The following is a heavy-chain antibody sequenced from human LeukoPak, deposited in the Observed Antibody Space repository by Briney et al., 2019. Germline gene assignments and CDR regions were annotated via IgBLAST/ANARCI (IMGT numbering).Heavy chain of an antibody. V-gene: IGHV4-61*02. Sequence: SETLSLTCTVSGGSISSGSYYWSWIRQPAGKGLEWIGRIYTSGSTNYNPSLKSRVTISVDTSKNQFSLKLSSVTAADTAVYYCARAPGGLGYCSGGSCYTNWFDPWGQGTLVTVSS. J-gene: IGHJ5*02. D-gene: IGHD2-15*01. CDR1: GGSISSGSYY. CDR2: IYTSGST. CDR3: ARAPGGLGYCSGGSCYTNWFDP.